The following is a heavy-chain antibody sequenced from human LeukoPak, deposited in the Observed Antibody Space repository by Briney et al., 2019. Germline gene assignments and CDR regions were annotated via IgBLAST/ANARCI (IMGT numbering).Heavy chain of an antibody. Sequence: GGSLRLSCAASGFTFSSYAMSWVRQAPGKGLEWVSAISGSGGSTYYADSVKGRFTISRDNSKNTLYLQMNSLRAEDTAVYYCAKDSVYYYASSGYYSDYWGQGTLVTVSS. CDR3: AKDSVYYYASSGYYSDY. V-gene: IGHV3-23*01. CDR1: GFTFSSYA. CDR2: ISGSGGST. J-gene: IGHJ4*02. D-gene: IGHD3-22*01.